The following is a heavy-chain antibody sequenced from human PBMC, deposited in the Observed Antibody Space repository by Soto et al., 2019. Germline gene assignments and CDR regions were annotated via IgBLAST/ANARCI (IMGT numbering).Heavy chain of an antibody. CDR2: INAGNGNT. D-gene: IGHD6-19*01. J-gene: IGHJ4*02. CDR3: AGHSSGWPAD. CDR1: GYTFTSYA. V-gene: IGHV1-3*01. Sequence: QVQLVQSGAEVKKPGASVKVSCKASGYTFTSYAMHWVRQAPGQRLEWMGWINAGNGNTKYSQKFQGRVTITRDTAASTAYMERSSLRSEDTAVYYCAGHSSGWPADWGQGTLVTVSS.